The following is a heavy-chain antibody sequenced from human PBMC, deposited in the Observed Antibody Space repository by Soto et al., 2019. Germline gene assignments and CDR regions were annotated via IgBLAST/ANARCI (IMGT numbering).Heavy chain of an antibody. V-gene: IGHV4-30-4*01. Sequence: SETLSLTCTFSGGSIISGDYYWSWMRQPPGKGLEWIGYIYYSGSTYYNPSLKSRVTISVDASKNQFSLKLSSVTAADTAVYYCASLGYCSSTRCYRGYYYYGMDVWGQGTTVTVSS. J-gene: IGHJ6*02. D-gene: IGHD2-2*02. CDR1: GGSIISGDYY. CDR3: ASLGYCSSTRCYRGYYYYGMDV. CDR2: IYYSGST.